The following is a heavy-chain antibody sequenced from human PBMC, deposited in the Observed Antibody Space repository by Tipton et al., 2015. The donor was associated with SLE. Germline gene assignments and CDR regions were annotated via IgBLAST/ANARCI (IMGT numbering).Heavy chain of an antibody. D-gene: IGHD7-27*01. CDR3: VRGPWAYYYYMDV. Sequence: TLSLTCSVSGHSISSGFYWGWIRQSPGKGLEWIGNFYHRGTTYYNPSLKSRVTISADMSKNQFSLRLISVTAADTAVYYCVRGPWAYYYYMDVWGKGTKVTVSS. CDR2: FYHRGTT. J-gene: IGHJ6*03. CDR1: GHSISSGFY. V-gene: IGHV4-38-2*02.